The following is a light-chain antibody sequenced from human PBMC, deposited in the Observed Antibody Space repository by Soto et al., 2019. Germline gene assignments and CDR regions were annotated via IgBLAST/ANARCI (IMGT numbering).Light chain of an antibody. J-gene: IGLJ1*01. V-gene: IGLV2-14*03. Sequence: QSALTQPTSVSGSPGQSITISCTGNHNDIGTYDYVSWYQQHPGRAPRLLIHGVTTRPSGVSHRFSGSKSGNTAALTISGLQPEDEAEYYCNSYSSTSFYVFGTGTKVTVL. CDR1: HNDIGTYDY. CDR2: GVT. CDR3: NSYSSTSFYV.